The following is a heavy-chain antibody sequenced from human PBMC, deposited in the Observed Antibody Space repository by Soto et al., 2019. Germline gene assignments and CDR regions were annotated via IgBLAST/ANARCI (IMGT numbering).Heavy chain of an antibody. J-gene: IGHJ4*02. D-gene: IGHD3-10*01. CDR1: GGSFRGYY. V-gene: IGHV4-34*01. Sequence: QVPLQQWGAGLLKPSETLSLTCAVYGGSFRGYYWSWIRQPPAKGLAWIGEINHSGSTNYNPSLNSRVTISVDTSKSQFSLKLSSVTAADTAVYYCASVHTLFWFGGLSGRPYYFYIWAQGTLATVPS. CDR3: ASVHTLFWFGGLSGRPYYFYI. CDR2: INHSGST.